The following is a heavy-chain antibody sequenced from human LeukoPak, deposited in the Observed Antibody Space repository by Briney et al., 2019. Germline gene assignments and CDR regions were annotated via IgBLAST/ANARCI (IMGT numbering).Heavy chain of an antibody. CDR3: ARDLRFGEIY. D-gene: IGHD3-10*01. CDR2: ISSSSSTI. Sequence: GSLRLSFAASGFTFSSYAMSWVRQAPGKGLEWVSYISSSSSTIYYADSVKGRFTISRDNAKNSLYLQMNSLGDEDTAVYYCARDLRFGEIYWGQGTLVTVSS. J-gene: IGHJ4*02. CDR1: GFTFSSYA. V-gene: IGHV3-48*02.